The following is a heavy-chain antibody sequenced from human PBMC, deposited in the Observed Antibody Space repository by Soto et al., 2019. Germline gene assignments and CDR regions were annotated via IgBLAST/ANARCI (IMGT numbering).Heavy chain of an antibody. J-gene: IGHJ4*02. Sequence: PGGSLRLSCAASGFTFSSYGMHWVRQAPGKGLEWVAVIWYDGSNKYYADSVKGRFTISRDNSKNTLYLQMNSLRAEDTAVYYCARDMRWLAKYYFDYWGQGTLVTVSS. D-gene: IGHD5-12*01. CDR1: GFTFSSYG. CDR2: IWYDGSNK. V-gene: IGHV3-33*01. CDR3: ARDMRWLAKYYFDY.